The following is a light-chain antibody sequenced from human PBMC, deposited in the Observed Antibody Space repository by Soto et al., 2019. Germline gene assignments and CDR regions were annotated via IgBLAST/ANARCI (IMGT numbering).Light chain of an antibody. J-gene: IGKJ4*01. Sequence: EIVMTQSPATLSVSPGERATLSCRASQSVSSNLAWYQQKPGQAPRLLIYGASTRATGIPATFTGSGSGTDFTLTISSLQSEDFAVYYCQQYNNSPLTFGGGTKVEIK. CDR1: QSVSSN. CDR3: QQYNNSPLT. V-gene: IGKV3-15*01. CDR2: GAS.